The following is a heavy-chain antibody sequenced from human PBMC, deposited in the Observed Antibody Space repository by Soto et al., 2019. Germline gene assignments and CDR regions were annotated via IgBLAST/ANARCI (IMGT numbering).Heavy chain of an antibody. Sequence: EVQLLESGGGLVQPGGSLRLSCAASGFTFSSYAMSWVRQAPGKGLEWVSAISGSGGSTYYADSVKGRFTISRDNSKNTMNLQMNSQRAKDIAVYYCAAYDSSGYYPPIWYFNLWGRGTLVTVSS. V-gene: IGHV3-23*01. CDR3: AAYDSSGYYPPIWYFNL. D-gene: IGHD3-22*01. J-gene: IGHJ2*01. CDR1: GFTFSSYA. CDR2: ISGSGGST.